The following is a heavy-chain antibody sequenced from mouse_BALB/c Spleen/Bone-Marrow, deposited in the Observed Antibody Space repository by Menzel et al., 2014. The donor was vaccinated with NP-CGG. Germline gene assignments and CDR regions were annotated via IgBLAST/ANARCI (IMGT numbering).Heavy chain of an antibody. D-gene: IGHD1-1*01. J-gene: IGHJ4*01. CDR1: GLTFSSYG. CDR3: ARHNYGYYAMDY. V-gene: IGHV5-6*02. CDR2: ISSGGSYT. Sequence: EVMLVESGGDLVKSGGSLKLSCAASGLTFSSYGMSWVRRTPDKRLEWVAIISSGGSYTYYPDSVKGRFTISRDNAKNTLYLQMSSLKSEDTAMYYCARHNYGYYAMDYWGQGTSVTVSS.